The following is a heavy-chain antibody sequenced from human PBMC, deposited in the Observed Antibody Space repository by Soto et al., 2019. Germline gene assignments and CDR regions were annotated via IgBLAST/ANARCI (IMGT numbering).Heavy chain of an antibody. CDR2: IYYSGST. CDR3: ARGYDSSGYYEAVDY. V-gene: IGHV4-30-4*01. J-gene: IGHJ4*02. Sequence: SETLSLTCTVSGGSISSGDYYWSWIRQPPGKGLEWIGYIYYSGSTYYNPSLKSRVTISVDTSKNQFSLKLSSVTAADTAVYYCARGYDSSGYYEAVDYWGQGTLVTVSS. D-gene: IGHD3-22*01. CDR1: GGSISSGDYY.